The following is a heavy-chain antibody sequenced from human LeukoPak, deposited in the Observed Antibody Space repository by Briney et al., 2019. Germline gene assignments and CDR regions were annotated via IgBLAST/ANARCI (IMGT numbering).Heavy chain of an antibody. CDR2: IYYSGST. CDR1: GGSISSSSYY. J-gene: IGHJ3*01. D-gene: IGHD3-10*01. V-gene: IGHV4-39*07. Sequence: SPSETLPLTCTVSGGSISSSSYYWGWIRQPPGKGLEWIGSIYYSGSTYYNPSLKSRVTISVDTSKNHFSLTLSSVTAADTAVYYCTRSDGYGLVGIWGQGTMVTVSS. CDR3: TRSDGYGLVGI.